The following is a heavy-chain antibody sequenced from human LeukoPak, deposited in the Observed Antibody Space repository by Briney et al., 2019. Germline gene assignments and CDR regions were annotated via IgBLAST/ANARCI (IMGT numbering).Heavy chain of an antibody. CDR2: MNPNSGNT. CDR1: GYTFTSYD. J-gene: IGHJ6*02. CDR3: ARDPSIAGGHYYYYGMDV. V-gene: IGHV1-8*01. Sequence: ASVKVSCKASGYTFTSYDINWVRQATGQGLEWMGWMNPNSGNTGYAQKFQGRVTMTTDTSTSTAYMELRSLRSDDTAVYYCARDPSIAGGHYYYYGMDVWGQGTTVTVSS. D-gene: IGHD6-6*01.